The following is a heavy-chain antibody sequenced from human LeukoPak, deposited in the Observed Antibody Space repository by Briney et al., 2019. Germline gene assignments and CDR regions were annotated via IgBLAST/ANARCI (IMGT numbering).Heavy chain of an antibody. Sequence: SVKVSCKASGGTFSSYTISWVRQATGQGLEWMGRIIPILGIANYAQKFQGRVTITAGKSTSTAYMELSSLRSEDTAVYYCATRYSSGWYYFDYWGQGTLVTVSS. J-gene: IGHJ4*02. CDR3: ATRYSSGWYYFDY. CDR2: IIPILGIA. D-gene: IGHD6-19*01. CDR1: GGTFSSYT. V-gene: IGHV1-69*02.